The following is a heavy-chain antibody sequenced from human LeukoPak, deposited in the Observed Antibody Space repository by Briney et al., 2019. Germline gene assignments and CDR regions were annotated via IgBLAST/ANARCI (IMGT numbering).Heavy chain of an antibody. Sequence: GASVKVSCKASGYTFTGYYMHWVRQAPGQGLEWMGWINPNSGGTNYAQKFQGWVTMTRDTSISTAYMELSRLRSDDTAVYYCARDSAVYYDSSGYYSTFDYWGQGTLVTVSS. CDR1: GYTFTGYY. J-gene: IGHJ4*02. V-gene: IGHV1-2*04. CDR3: ARDSAVYYDSSGYYSTFDY. D-gene: IGHD3-22*01. CDR2: INPNSGGT.